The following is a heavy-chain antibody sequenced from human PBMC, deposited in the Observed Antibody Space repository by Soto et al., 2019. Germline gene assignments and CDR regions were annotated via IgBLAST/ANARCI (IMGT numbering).Heavy chain of an antibody. V-gene: IGHV1-18*01. Sequence: QVQLVQSGAEVKKPGASVKVSCKASGYTFITYSISWVRQAPGQGLEWMGWITTYDKNANYAQKFQGGVTMTTDTSTTTAYMELRSLRSDDTAVYYCARGGRFGEFVAGGEDYWGQGTLVTVSS. CDR1: GYTFITYS. CDR2: ITTYDKNA. J-gene: IGHJ4*02. D-gene: IGHD3-10*01. CDR3: ARGGRFGEFVAGGEDY.